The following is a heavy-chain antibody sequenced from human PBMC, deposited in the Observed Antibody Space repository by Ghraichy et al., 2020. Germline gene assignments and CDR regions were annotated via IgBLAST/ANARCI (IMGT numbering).Heavy chain of an antibody. J-gene: IGHJ5*02. CDR1: GFTFSTYW. CDR2: MKLDGSEG. CDR3: ARQPRSRSTSNRVTVVDL. Sequence: GGSLRLSCAASGFTFSTYWMTWVRQAPGKGLEWVANMKLDGSEGYYVDSVRGRFTISRDNAKNSLYLQMNSLKVEDTAVYYCARQPRSRSTSNRVTVVDLWGQGTLVTVSS. V-gene: IGHV3-7*01. D-gene: IGHD2-2*01.